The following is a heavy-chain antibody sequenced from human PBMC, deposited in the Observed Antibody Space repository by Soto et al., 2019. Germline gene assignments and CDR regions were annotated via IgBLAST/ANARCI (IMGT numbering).Heavy chain of an antibody. J-gene: IGHJ4*02. CDR1: VGSFTSNNW. Sequence: ETLSLTCAVSVGSFTSNNWWTCVRQPPGQGLEGIGEIYLGCSTNYNPSLKSRVTISLDKSENQFSLKVTSLTAADTAVYYCPSRDPEKSVDFWGQGTLVTVSS. CDR3: PSRDPEKSVDF. V-gene: IGHV4-4*02. CDR2: IYLGCST. D-gene: IGHD3-3*01.